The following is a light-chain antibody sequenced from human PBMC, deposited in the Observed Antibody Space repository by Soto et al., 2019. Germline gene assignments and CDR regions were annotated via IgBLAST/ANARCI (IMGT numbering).Light chain of an antibody. CDR2: GAS. CDR1: QSVSNNF. CDR3: QQYGTSLLT. J-gene: IGKJ3*01. Sequence: EIVLTQSPGTLSLSPGERATLSCRASQSVSNNFLAWYQQKPGQAPRLLIYGASARATGIPDRFSGSGSGTDFTLTISRREPEDFAVYYCQQYGTSLLTFGPGTKVDIK. V-gene: IGKV3-20*01.